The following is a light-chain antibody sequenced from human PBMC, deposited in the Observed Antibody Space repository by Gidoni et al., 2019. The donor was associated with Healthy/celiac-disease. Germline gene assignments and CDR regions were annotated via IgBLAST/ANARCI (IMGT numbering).Light chain of an antibody. V-gene: IGLV3-25*03. CDR3: QSADSSGTYWG. J-gene: IGLJ3*02. CDR1: PLTKQY. Sequence: SYELPQPPSVSVSPGHTARITCSGDPLTKQYAYWYQPKTGQAPVLVIDKASERPSGIPSRCASSSSGTTVTLTSSGVQAEDEADYYCQSADSSGTYWGFGGGTKLTVL. CDR2: KAS.